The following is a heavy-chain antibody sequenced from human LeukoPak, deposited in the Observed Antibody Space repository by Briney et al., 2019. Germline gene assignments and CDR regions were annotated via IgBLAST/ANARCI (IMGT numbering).Heavy chain of an antibody. D-gene: IGHD2-8*01. CDR3: ARVVLMGATDY. J-gene: IGHJ4*02. CDR2: ISYDGSNK. V-gene: IGHV3-30-3*01. Sequence: GGSLRLSCAASGFTFSSYAMHWVRQAPGKGLEWVAVISYDGSNKYYADSVKGRFTISRDNSENTLYLQMNSLRAEDTAVYYCARVVLMGATDYWGQGTLVTVSS. CDR1: GFTFSSYA.